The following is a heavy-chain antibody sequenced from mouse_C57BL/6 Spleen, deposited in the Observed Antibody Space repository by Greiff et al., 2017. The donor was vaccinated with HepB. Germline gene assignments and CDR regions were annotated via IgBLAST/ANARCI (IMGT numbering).Heavy chain of an antibody. CDR2: INPNNGGT. D-gene: IGHD2-3*01. V-gene: IGHV1-26*01. CDR3: AREGYYDYFDY. Sequence: EVQLQQSGPELVKPGASVKISCKASGYTFTDYYMNWVKQSHGKSLEWIGDINPNNGGTSYNQKFKGKATLTVDKSSSTAYMELRSLTSEDSAVYYCAREGYYDYFDYWGQGTTLTVSS. J-gene: IGHJ2*01. CDR1: GYTFTDYY.